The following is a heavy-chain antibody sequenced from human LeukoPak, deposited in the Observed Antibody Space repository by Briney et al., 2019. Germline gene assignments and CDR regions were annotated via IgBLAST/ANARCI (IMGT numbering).Heavy chain of an antibody. D-gene: IGHD3-3*01. J-gene: IGHJ4*02. Sequence: GGSLRLSCAASGFTFSSYWMSWIRQAPGKGLEWVSYISSSGSTIYYADSVKGRFTISRDNAKNSLYLQMNSLRAEDTAVYYCARDLGGLYYDFWSGYHKTLDYWGQGTLVTVSS. CDR1: GFTFSSYW. V-gene: IGHV3-11*01. CDR2: ISSSGSTI. CDR3: ARDLGGLYYDFWSGYHKTLDY.